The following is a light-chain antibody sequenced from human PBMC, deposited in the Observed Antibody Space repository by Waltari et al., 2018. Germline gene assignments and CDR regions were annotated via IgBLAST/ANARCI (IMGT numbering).Light chain of an antibody. CDR3: QQYNTQYT. Sequence: DIRMNQSPSTLSASVGDRVTITCRASQSISSWLAWYQQKPGKAPKLLIYKASSLESGVPSRFSGSGSGTEFTLTISSLQPDEFATYYCQQYNTQYTFGQGTKLEIK. V-gene: IGKV1-5*03. CDR2: KAS. CDR1: QSISSW. J-gene: IGKJ2*01.